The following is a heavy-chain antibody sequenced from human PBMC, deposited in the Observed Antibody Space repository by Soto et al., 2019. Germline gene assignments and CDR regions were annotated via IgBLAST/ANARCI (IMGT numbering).Heavy chain of an antibody. Sequence: GGSLRLSCAASGFTVSSNYMSWVRQAPGKGLEWVSVIYSGGSTYYADSVKGRFTISRDNSKNTLYLQMNSLRAEDTAVYYCARGRYGSGSSPHYYGMDVWGQGTTVTVSS. D-gene: IGHD3-10*01. CDR3: ARGRYGSGSSPHYYGMDV. J-gene: IGHJ6*02. V-gene: IGHV3-53*01. CDR1: GFTVSSNY. CDR2: IYSGGST.